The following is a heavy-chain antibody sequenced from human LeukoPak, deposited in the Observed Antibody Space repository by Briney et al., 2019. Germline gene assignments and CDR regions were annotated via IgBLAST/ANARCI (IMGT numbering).Heavy chain of an antibody. Sequence: PSETLSLTFAIQGGSFSGYYWSCIPQPPGKGLEWIWEINHSGSTNYNPSLTSRVTISVATSKNQFSLKLSSVTAADTAVYYCARHTIVAAAGHPFYYWGQGTLVTVSS. CDR1: GGSFSGYY. J-gene: IGHJ4*02. CDR3: ARHTIVAAAGHPFYY. CDR2: INHSGST. D-gene: IGHD6-13*01. V-gene: IGHV4-34*01.